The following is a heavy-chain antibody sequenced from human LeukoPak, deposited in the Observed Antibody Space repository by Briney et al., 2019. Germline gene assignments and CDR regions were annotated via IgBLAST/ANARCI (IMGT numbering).Heavy chain of an antibody. J-gene: IGHJ3*02. CDR1: GYTFTDNV. CDR2: INPNSGGT. V-gene: IGHV1-2*02. CDR3: VKGWDSSGYYAFDI. D-gene: IGHD3-22*01. Sequence: ASVKVSCKTSGYTFTDNVITWVRQAPGQGLEWMAWINPNSGGTKYAQKFQGRVTMTRDTSISTAYMEMSRLTSDDTAVYYCVKGWDSSGYYAFDIWGQGTMVTVSS.